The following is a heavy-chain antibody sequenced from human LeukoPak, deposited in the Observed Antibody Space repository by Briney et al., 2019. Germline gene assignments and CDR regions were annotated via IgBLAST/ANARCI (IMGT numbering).Heavy chain of an antibody. CDR2: IRSKANSYAT. D-gene: IGHD5-24*01. J-gene: IGHJ4*02. CDR3: TRAIAEMDYFDY. V-gene: IGHV3-73*01. CDR1: GFTFSGSA. Sequence: GGSLRLSCAASGFTFSGSAMHWVRQASGKGLEWVGRIRSKANSYATAYAAPVKGRFTISRDDSKNTAYLQMNSLKTEDTAVYYCTRAIAEMDYFDYWGQGTLVTVSS.